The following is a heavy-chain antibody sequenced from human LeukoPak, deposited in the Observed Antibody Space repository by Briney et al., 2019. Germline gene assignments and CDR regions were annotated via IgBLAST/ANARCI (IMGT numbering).Heavy chain of an antibody. V-gene: IGHV3-30-3*01. J-gene: IGHJ4*02. CDR1: GFTFSSYA. D-gene: IGHD2-21*02. CDR2: ISYDGSNK. Sequence: GRSLRLSCAASGFTFSSYAMHWVRQAPGKGLEWVAVISYDGSNKYYADSVKGRFTISRDNSKNTLYLQMNSLRAEDTAVYYCARAPGDWFDYWGQGTLVTVSS. CDR3: ARAPGDWFDY.